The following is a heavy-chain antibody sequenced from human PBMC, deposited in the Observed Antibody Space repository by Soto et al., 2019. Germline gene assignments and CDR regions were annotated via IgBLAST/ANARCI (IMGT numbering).Heavy chain of an antibody. D-gene: IGHD3-22*01. V-gene: IGHV4-59*01. J-gene: IGHJ4*02. CDR3: ARLGAYYQAFDQ. Sequence: SETLSLTCTVSGGSISSYYWRWIRQPPGKGLEWIGYIYYSGSTNYNPSLKSRVTISVDTSKNQFSLKLSSVTVADTAVYYCARLGAYYQAFDQGGQGSLVTVSS. CDR2: IYYSGST. CDR1: GGSISSYY.